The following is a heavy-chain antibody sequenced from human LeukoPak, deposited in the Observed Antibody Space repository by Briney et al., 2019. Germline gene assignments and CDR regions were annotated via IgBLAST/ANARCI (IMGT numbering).Heavy chain of an antibody. CDR1: GYTFTSYD. D-gene: IGHD2-2*02. Sequence: ASVKVSCKASGYTFTSYDINWVRQSTGQGREWRGWMNPNSGNAGYAQKFQGRGTITRDTSISTAYMELSRLRSDDTAVYYCARGDEYHYYYYYTDVWGKGTTVTVSS. J-gene: IGHJ6*03. V-gene: IGHV1-8*01. CDR2: MNPNSGNA. CDR3: ARGDEYHYYYYYTDV.